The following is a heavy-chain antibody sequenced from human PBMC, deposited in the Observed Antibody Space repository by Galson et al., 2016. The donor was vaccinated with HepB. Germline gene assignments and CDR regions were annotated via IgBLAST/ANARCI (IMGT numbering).Heavy chain of an antibody. CDR3: ARDRQGYADYGVFDY. V-gene: IGHV3-48*02. D-gene: IGHD4-17*01. Sequence: SLRLSCAVSGFTFSSYSMNWVRQVPGKGLEWISYMSSRSGAIYYADSVKGRFTISRDNAKNSLYLQMNSLRDEDTAVYFCARDRQGYADYGVFDYWGQGTLVTVSS. J-gene: IGHJ4*02. CDR1: GFTFSSYS. CDR2: MSSRSGAI.